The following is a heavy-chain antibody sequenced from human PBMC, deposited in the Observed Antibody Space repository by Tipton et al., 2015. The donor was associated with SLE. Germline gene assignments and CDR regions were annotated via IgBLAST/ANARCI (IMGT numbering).Heavy chain of an antibody. J-gene: IGHJ6*03. CDR2: IYHSGST. D-gene: IGHD3-10*01. CDR3: AREINSGYYYYMDV. CDR1: GYSISSGYY. Sequence: TLSLTCAVSGYSISSGYYWGWIRQPPGKGLEWIGSIYHSGSTYYNPSLKSRVTISVDTSKNQFSLKLSSVTAADTAVYYCAREINSGYYYYMDVWGKGTTVTVSS. V-gene: IGHV4-38-2*02.